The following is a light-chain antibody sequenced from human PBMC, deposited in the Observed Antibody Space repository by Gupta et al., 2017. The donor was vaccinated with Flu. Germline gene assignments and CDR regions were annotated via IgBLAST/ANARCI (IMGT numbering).Light chain of an antibody. V-gene: IGKV3-15*01. CDR2: GAS. CDR1: QSVSSN. Sequence: EIVMTQSPATLSVSPGERATLSCRASQSVSSNLAWYQQKPGQAPRLLIYGASTRATGIPARFSGSGSGTEFTLTISILQSEDFAVYYCQQDTNWPRTFGQGTRVGIK. J-gene: IGKJ5*01. CDR3: QQDTNWPRT.